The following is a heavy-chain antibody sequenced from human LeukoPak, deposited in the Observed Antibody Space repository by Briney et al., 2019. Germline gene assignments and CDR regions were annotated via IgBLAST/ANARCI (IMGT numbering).Heavy chain of an antibody. V-gene: IGHV4-59*12. CDR1: GGSISSYY. CDR3: ARGIAVAGKEFDY. J-gene: IGHJ4*02. Sequence: SETLSLTCTVSGGSISSYYWSWIRQPPGKGLEWIGYIYYSGSTNYNPSLKSRVTMSVDTSKNQFSLKLSSVTAADTAVYYCARGIAVAGKEFDYWGQGTLVTVSS. CDR2: IYYSGST. D-gene: IGHD6-19*01.